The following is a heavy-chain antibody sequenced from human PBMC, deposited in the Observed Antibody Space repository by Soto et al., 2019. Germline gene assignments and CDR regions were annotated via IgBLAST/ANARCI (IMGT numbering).Heavy chain of an antibody. CDR1: GGTFSSYA. V-gene: IGHV1-69*12. CDR3: ARYRYGYSYFDY. Sequence: QVQLVQSGAEVKKPGSSVKVSCKASGGTFSSYAISWVRQAPGQGLEWMGGIIPFFGTANYAQKFQGRVTITADESTSTTYMELSSLRSEDTAVYYCARYRYGYSYFDYWGQGTLVTVSS. J-gene: IGHJ4*02. D-gene: IGHD5-18*01. CDR2: IIPFFGTA.